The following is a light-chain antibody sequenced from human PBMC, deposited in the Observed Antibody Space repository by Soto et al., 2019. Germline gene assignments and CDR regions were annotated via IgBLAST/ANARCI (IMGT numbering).Light chain of an antibody. Sequence: QSVLTQPASVSGSPGQSITISCTGTSSDVGGYNYVSWYQQHPGKAPKLMIYDVSNRPSGVSNRFSGSKSGNTASLTISGLQAEDVADYYCSSYTSSSTYVFGTGPTVTVL. CDR1: SSDVGGYNY. V-gene: IGLV2-14*01. J-gene: IGLJ1*01. CDR3: SSYTSSSTYV. CDR2: DVS.